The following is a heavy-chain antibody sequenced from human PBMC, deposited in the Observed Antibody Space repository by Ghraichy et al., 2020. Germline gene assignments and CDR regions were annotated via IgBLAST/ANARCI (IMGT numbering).Heavy chain of an antibody. CDR3: ASAYCGGDCYPMDYYYYMDV. V-gene: IGHV4-59*08. D-gene: IGHD2-21*01. J-gene: IGHJ6*03. CDR1: GGSISSYY. Sequence: SETLSLTCTVSGGSISSYYWSWIRQPPGKGLEWIGYIYYSGSTNYNPSLKSRVTISVDTSKNQFSLKLSSVTAADTAVYYCASAYCGGDCYPMDYYYYMDVWGKGTTVTVSS. CDR2: IYYSGST.